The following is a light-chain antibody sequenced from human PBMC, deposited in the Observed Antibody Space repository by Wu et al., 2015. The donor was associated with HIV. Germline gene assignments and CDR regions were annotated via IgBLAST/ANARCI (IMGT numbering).Light chain of an antibody. Sequence: SLSAFVGDRVTITCRASQGISNDLGWYQQKPGKAPKLLIYSASTLQSGVPSRFSGSESGADFTLTITSLQPEDFATYYCLQSSSYPWTFGQGTKVEMK. V-gene: IGKV1-6*01. CDR3: LQSSSYPWT. J-gene: IGKJ1*01. CDR1: QGISND. CDR2: SAS.